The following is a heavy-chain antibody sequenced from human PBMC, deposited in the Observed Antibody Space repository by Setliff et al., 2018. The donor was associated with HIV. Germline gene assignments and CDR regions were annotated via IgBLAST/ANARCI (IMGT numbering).Heavy chain of an antibody. J-gene: IGHJ4*02. Sequence: SVKVSCKTSGGTFSIFSITWVRQAPGQGLEWMGGIIPVLGPPNYAQRFQRRLTITADESTNTAYMELSSLKSEDTAVYYCARDPTGGAARFDYWGQGTLVTVSS. CDR1: GGTFSIFS. D-gene: IGHD6-6*01. CDR3: ARDPTGGAARFDY. V-gene: IGHV1-69*13. CDR2: IIPVLGPP.